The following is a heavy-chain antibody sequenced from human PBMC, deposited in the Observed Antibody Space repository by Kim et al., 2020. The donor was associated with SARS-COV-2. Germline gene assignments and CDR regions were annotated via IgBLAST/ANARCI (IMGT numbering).Heavy chain of an antibody. Sequence: KGRFTISRDNAKNSLYLQMNSLRDEDTAVYYCARDPLLTTVTHYWYFDLWGRGTLVTVSS. CDR3: ARDPLLTTVTHYWYFDL. D-gene: IGHD4-17*01. V-gene: IGHV3-48*02. J-gene: IGHJ2*01.